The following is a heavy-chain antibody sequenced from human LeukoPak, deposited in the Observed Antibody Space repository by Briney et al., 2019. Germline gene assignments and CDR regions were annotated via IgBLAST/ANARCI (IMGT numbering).Heavy chain of an antibody. CDR3: ARDRGDTAMPFDY. J-gene: IGHJ4*02. CDR2: IVPILGIA. V-gene: IGHV1-69*04. Sequence: SVKVSCKASGGTFSSYAISWVRQAPGQGLEWMGRIVPILGIANYAQKFQGRVTITADKSTSTAYMELSSLRSEDTAVYYCARDRGDTAMPFDYWGQGTLVTVSS. CDR1: GGTFSSYA. D-gene: IGHD5-18*01.